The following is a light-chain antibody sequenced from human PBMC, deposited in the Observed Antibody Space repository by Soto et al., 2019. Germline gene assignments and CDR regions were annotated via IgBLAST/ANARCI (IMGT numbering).Light chain of an antibody. Sequence: VLTQSPGTLALSRWQRATLSCTATQSVSANYLVWYQQSPGEAPRLVIYGASTRGTGIADRFSGSGSGTDFTLTITSLEPEDFAVYYCQHYESSYSITFGHGTRLEIK. V-gene: IGKV3-20*01. CDR2: GAS. CDR3: QHYESSYSIT. J-gene: IGKJ5*01. CDR1: QSVSANY.